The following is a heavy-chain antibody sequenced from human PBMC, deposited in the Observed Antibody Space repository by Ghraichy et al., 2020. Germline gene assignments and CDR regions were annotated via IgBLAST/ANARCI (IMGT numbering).Heavy chain of an antibody. Sequence: SQTLSLTCAISGDSVASNIDAWNWVGQSPSRGLEWLGRTYCTSKCYTDYAVSVKSRITVNPDTSKNQFSLQLNSVTPEDTAVYYCARERNAWVRGTFDYCGQVTLVTVSS. CDR2: TYCTSKCYT. D-gene: IGHD3-10*01. J-gene: IGHJ4*02. CDR3: ARERNAWVRGTFDY. V-gene: IGHV6-1*01. CDR1: GDSVASNIDA.